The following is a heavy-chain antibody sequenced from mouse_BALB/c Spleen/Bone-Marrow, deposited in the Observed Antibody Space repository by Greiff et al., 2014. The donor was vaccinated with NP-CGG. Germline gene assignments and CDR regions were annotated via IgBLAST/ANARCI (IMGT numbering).Heavy chain of an antibody. CDR1: GYTFSHYW. CDR3: TRSLRRYFDY. J-gene: IGHJ2*01. D-gene: IGHD1-2*01. Sequence: QQSGAELMKPGASVKISCKATGYTFSHYWIEWVKQRPGHGLEWIGEILPGTGSTKYNEKFKGKATITADTSSSTAYMQLSSLTSGDSAVYYCTRSLRRYFDYWGQGTTLTVSS. V-gene: IGHV1-9*01. CDR2: ILPGTGST.